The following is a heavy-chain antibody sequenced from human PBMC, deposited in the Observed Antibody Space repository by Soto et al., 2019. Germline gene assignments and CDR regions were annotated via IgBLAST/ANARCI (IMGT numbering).Heavy chain of an antibody. CDR1: GFTFSSYA. J-gene: IGHJ6*02. D-gene: IGHD6-19*01. V-gene: IGHV3-30-3*01. CDR2: ISYDGSNK. CDR3: ARDVASYSSGWYVMDV. Sequence: QVQLVESGGGMVQPGRSLRLSCAASGFTFSSYAMHWVRQAPGKGLEWVAVISYDGSNKYYADSVKGRFTISRDNSKNTLYLQMNSLRAADTAVYYCARDVASYSSGWYVMDVWGQGTTVTVSS.